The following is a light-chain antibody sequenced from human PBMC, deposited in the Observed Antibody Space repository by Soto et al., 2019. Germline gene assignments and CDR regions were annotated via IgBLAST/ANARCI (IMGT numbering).Light chain of an antibody. CDR1: QSISSW. CDR3: LQHNTYPLS. CDR2: DAS. V-gene: IGKV1-5*01. Sequence: DIQMTQSPSTLSASVGDRGTVTCLASQSISSWLAWYQQKPGKAPKLLIYDASSLESGVPSRFSGSGSGTEFTLTISSLQPEDFGTYYCLQHNTYPLSSGGGTKVDI. J-gene: IGKJ4*01.